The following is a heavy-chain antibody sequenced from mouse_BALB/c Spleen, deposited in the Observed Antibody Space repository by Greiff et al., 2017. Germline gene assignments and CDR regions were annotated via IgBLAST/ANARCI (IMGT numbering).Heavy chain of an antibody. V-gene: IGHV1S137*01. Sequence: QVQLKQSGAELVRPGVSVKISCKGSGYTFTDYAMHWVKQSHAKSLEWIGVISTYYGDASYNQKFKGKATMTVDKSSSTAYMELARLTSEDSAIYYCARGGGDYFDYWGQGTTLTVSS. CDR3: ARGGGDYFDY. CDR1: GYTFTDYA. CDR2: ISTYYGDA. D-gene: IGHD1-1*02. J-gene: IGHJ2*01.